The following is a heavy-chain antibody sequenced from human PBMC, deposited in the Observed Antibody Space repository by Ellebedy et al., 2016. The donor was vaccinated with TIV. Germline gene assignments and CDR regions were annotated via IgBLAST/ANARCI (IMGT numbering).Heavy chain of an antibody. CDR3: ARAVRNGGHKSRFDY. J-gene: IGHJ4*02. Sequence: GGSLRLSXAASGFTFSDYYMSWIRQAPGKGLEWVSYISSSGSTIYYADSVKGRFTISRDNAKNSLYLQMNSLRAEDTAVYYCARAVRNGGHKSRFDYWGQGTLVTVSS. D-gene: IGHD1-14*01. CDR2: ISSSGSTI. V-gene: IGHV3-11*01. CDR1: GFTFSDYY.